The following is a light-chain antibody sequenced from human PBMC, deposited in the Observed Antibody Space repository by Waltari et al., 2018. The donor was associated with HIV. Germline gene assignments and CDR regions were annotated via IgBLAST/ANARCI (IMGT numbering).Light chain of an antibody. J-gene: IGLJ2*01. CDR3: VIWHNSAWV. V-gene: IGLV5-45*01. CDR1: SGIDVALYR. CDR2: YKSDSDK. Sequence: QAVLTQPASLSASPGASASPTCPLRSGIDVALYRIYWYQQKPGSPPQYLLRYKSDSDKQQGSGVPSRFSGSKDASANAGILLISGLQSGDEADYYCVIWHNSAWVFGGGTKLTVL.